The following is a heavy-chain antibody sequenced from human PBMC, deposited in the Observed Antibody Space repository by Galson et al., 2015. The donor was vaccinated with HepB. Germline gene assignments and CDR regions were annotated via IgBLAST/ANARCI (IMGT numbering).Heavy chain of an antibody. CDR2: VDPEDGET. J-gene: IGHJ6*03. Sequence: VKVSCKVSGYTFTDYYMHWVQQAPGKGLEWMGLVDPEDGETIYAEKFQGRVTITADTSTDTAYMELSSLRSEDTAVYYCATPEGRGVGPTALGWEDYYYMDVWGKGTTVTVSS. CDR1: GYTFTDYY. D-gene: IGHD1-26*01. V-gene: IGHV1-69-2*01. CDR3: ATPEGRGVGPTALGWEDYYYMDV.